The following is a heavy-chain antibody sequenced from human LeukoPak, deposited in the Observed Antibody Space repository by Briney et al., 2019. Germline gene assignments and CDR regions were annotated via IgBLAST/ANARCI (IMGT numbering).Heavy chain of an antibody. J-gene: IGHJ3*02. CDR2: IGTGGDT. CDR1: GFTFSNHD. V-gene: IGHV3-13*01. Sequence: GGSLRLSCAASGFTFSNHDMHWVRQATGKGLEWISAIGTGGDTYYDASVKGRFSTSRENARNSLYLQMHSLRVGDTAVYYCARGGNYFGSGTYPFPLDIWGQGTMVTVSS. D-gene: IGHD3-10*01. CDR3: ARGGNYFGSGTYPFPLDI.